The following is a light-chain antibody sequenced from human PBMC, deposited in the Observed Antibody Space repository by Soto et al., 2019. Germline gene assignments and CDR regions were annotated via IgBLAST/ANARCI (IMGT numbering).Light chain of an antibody. CDR3: QQSDSTPYT. J-gene: IGKJ2*01. CDR2: DAS. Sequence: EVVLTQSPDTLSLSPGERATLSCRASQSVSSFLAWYQQKPGQAPRLLIYDASNRATGIPARFSGSGSGTDFTLTIASLQPEDFSTYYCQQSDSTPYTFGQGTKVEI. CDR1: QSVSSF. V-gene: IGKV3-11*01.